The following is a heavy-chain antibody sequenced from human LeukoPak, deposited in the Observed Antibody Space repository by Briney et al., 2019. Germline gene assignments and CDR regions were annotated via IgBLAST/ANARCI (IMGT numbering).Heavy chain of an antibody. Sequence: GGSLRLSCAASGFTFSLYSMNWVRQAPGKGLEWVSSITGSGTYIYYADSVKGRFTISRDNAMDSLYLQMDSLRAEDTSVYFCARARTGGTWSFDPWGQGTLVTVSS. J-gene: IGHJ5*02. CDR2: ITGSGTYI. CDR1: GFTFSLYS. CDR3: ARARTGGTWSFDP. D-gene: IGHD2-15*01. V-gene: IGHV3-21*01.